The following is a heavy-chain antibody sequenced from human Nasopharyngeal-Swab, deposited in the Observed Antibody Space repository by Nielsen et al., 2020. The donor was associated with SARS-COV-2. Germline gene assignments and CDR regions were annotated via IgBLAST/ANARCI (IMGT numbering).Heavy chain of an antibody. Sequence: GESLKISCAASGFTFSDYYMSWIRQAPGKGLEWVSYISSSGSTIYYADSVKGRFTISRDNAKNSLYLQMNSLRAEDTAVYHCARDLWEGKRWSGSYYYYGMDVWGQGTTVTVSS. CDR3: ARDLWEGKRWSGSYYYYGMDV. CDR1: GFTFSDYY. CDR2: ISSSGSTI. J-gene: IGHJ6*02. V-gene: IGHV3-11*01. D-gene: IGHD3-3*01.